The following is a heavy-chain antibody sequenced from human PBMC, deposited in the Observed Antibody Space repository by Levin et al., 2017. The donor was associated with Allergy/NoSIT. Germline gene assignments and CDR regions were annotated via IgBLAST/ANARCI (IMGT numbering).Heavy chain of an antibody. CDR2: INPNSGGT. J-gene: IGHJ4*02. CDR3: ARIRITMVRGVISRIQPFDY. V-gene: IGHV1-2*02. D-gene: IGHD3-10*01. Sequence: GESLKISCKASGYTFTGYYMHWVRQAPGQGLEWMGWINPNSGGTNYAQKFQGRVTMTRDTSISTAYMELSRLRSDDTAVYYCARIRITMVRGVISRIQPFDYWGQGTLVTVSS. CDR1: GYTFTGYY.